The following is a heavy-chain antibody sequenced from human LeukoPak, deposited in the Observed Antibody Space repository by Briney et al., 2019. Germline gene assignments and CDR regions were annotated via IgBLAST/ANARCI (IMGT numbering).Heavy chain of an antibody. CDR1: GFTFSSYG. CDR3: ARGGGFGDSEIDP. J-gene: IGHJ5*02. V-gene: IGHV3-30*03. CDR2: ISYDGSNK. Sequence: GGSLRLSCAASGFTFSSYGMHWVRQAPGKGLEWVAVISYDGSNKYYADSVKGRFTISRDNSKNTLYLQMNSLRAEDTAVYYCARGGGFGDSEIDPWGQGTLVTVSS. D-gene: IGHD3-10*01.